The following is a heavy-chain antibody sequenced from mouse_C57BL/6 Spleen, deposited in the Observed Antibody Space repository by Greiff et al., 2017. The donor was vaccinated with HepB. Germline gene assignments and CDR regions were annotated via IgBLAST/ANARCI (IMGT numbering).Heavy chain of an antibody. J-gene: IGHJ2*01. V-gene: IGHV14-4*01. CDR3: TIKRDSSGYERSVY. D-gene: IGHD3-2*02. Sequence: EVKLMESGAELVRPGASVKLSCTASGFNIKDDYMHWVKQRPEQGLEWIGWIDPENGDTEYASKFQGKATITADTSSNTAYLQLSSLTSEDTAVYYCTIKRDSSGYERSVYWGQGTTLTVSS. CDR1: GFNIKDDY. CDR2: IDPENGDT.